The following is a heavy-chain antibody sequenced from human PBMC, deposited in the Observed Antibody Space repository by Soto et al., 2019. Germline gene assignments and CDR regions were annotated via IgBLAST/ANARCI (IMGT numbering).Heavy chain of an antibody. CDR1: GGSISSGGYY. Sequence: QVQLQESGPGLVKPSQTLSLTCTVSGGSISSGGYYWSWIRQHPGKGLEWIGYIYYSGSTYYNPSLSMRCTLSVDTSKDQFSLKLSSGTAAATAVYYCARVGENIAAAGLSNWFDPWGQGTLVTVSS. CDR2: IYYSGST. J-gene: IGHJ5*02. D-gene: IGHD6-13*01. CDR3: ARVGENIAAAGLSNWFDP. V-gene: IGHV4-31*03.